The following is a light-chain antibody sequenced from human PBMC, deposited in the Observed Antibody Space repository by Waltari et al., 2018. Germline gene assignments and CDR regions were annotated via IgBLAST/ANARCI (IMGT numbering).Light chain of an antibody. J-gene: IGLJ1*01. V-gene: IGLV2-11*01. CDR3: CSVAGSYTYV. CDR2: DVN. Sequence: QSALTQPRSVSGSPGQSVTIACSGTSRLVAGYDYVSWFQQHPGKVPKPLIYDVNERPEDVPDRFSGSKSANTASLTISGLQTEEEADYYCCSVAGSYTYVFGSGTRVTVL. CDR1: SRLVAGYDY.